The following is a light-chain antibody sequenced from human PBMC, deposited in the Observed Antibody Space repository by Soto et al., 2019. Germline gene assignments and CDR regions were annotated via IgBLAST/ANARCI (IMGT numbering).Light chain of an antibody. CDR3: SSYTRSSTRV. Sequence: QSALTQPASVSGSHGQSITISCTGTSSDVGGYNYVSWYQQHPGKAPKLMIYDVSNRPSGVSNRFSGSKSGNTASLTISGLQAEDEADYYCSSYTRSSTRVFGTGTKLTVL. CDR2: DVS. CDR1: SSDVGGYNY. V-gene: IGLV2-14*01. J-gene: IGLJ1*01.